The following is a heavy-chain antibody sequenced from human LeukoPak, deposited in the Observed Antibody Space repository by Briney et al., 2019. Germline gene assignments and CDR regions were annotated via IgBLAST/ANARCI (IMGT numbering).Heavy chain of an antibody. CDR2: INPNSGGT. CDR1: GYTFTGYY. CDR3: ARAGGRITMVRGVKGAGY. Sequence: GASVKVSCKASGYTFTGYYMHWVRQAPGQGLEWMGWINPNSGGTNYAQKFQGRVTMTRDASISTAYMELSRLRSDDTAVYYCARAGGRITMVRGVKGAGYWGQGTLVTVSS. J-gene: IGHJ4*02. D-gene: IGHD3-10*01. V-gene: IGHV1-2*02.